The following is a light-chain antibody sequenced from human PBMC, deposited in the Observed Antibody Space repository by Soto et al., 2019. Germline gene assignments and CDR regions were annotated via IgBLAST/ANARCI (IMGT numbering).Light chain of an antibody. J-gene: IGKJ1*01. CDR2: GAS. Sequence: EIVMTQSPATLSVSPGERATLSCRASQSVSSNLAWYQQKPGQAPRLLIYGASTRATSIPARFSGSGSGTEFSLTISSLQSEDFSVYYCQQQNNWPPWTFGQGTKVEIK. CDR3: QQQNNWPPWT. V-gene: IGKV3-15*01. CDR1: QSVSSN.